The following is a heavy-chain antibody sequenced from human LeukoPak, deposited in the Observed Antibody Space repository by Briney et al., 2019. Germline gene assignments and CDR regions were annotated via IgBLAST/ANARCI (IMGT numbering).Heavy chain of an antibody. D-gene: IGHD3-3*01. CDR2: ITGSGGGS. V-gene: IGHV3-23*01. Sequence: GGSLRLSCIASGFIFSNYAMSWVRQAPGKGPEWVSIITGSGGGSYYADSVKGRFTLSRDNSKNILYLQMNSLRAEDTAVYFCAKKSLWSGPFDYWGQGTLVTVFS. J-gene: IGHJ4*02. CDR3: AKKSLWSGPFDY. CDR1: GFIFSNYA.